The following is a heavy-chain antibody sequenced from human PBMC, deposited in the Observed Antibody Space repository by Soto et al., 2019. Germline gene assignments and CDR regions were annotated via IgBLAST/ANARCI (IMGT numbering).Heavy chain of an antibody. CDR1: GFTFSSYA. J-gene: IGHJ5*02. CDR2: ISGSGGST. Sequence: EVQLLESGGGLVQPGGSLRLSCAASGFTFSSYAMSWVRQAPGKGLEWVSAISGSGGSTYYADSLKGRFTISRDNSKNTLYLQMNSLRAEDTAVYYCAKDKAGVAAKPSWFDPWGQGTLVTVSS. V-gene: IGHV3-23*01. D-gene: IGHD6-13*01. CDR3: AKDKAGVAAKPSWFDP.